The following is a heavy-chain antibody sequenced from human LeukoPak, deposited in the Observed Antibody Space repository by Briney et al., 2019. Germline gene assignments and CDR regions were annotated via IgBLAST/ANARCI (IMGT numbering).Heavy chain of an antibody. V-gene: IGHV3-23*01. CDR1: GFTFSSYA. D-gene: IGHD3-22*01. CDR3: ALDSYYCDSSGSASFDY. J-gene: IGHJ4*02. CDR2: ISGSGGST. Sequence: GGSLRLSCAASGFTFSSYAMSWVRQAPGKGLEWVSAISGSGGSTYYADSVKGRFTISRDNAKNTLYLQMNSLRAEDTAVYYCALDSYYCDSSGSASFDYWGQGTLVTVSS.